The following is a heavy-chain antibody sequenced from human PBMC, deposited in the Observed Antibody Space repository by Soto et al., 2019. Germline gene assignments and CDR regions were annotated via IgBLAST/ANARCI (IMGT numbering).Heavy chain of an antibody. V-gene: IGHV3-30*04. D-gene: IGHD3-9*01. CDR2: ISNDGRKK. CDR3: ARNLRVFRYVDWSHEYFHP. Sequence: QVQLVESGGCEVQPGRSLRLSCAASGFTFSSYAMHWVRQAPGKGLEWVAIISNDGRKKYYADSVKGRFTISRENSKNTPYLQINSRRTEDSAVYYCARNLRVFRYVDWSHEYFHPWGQGTLVTVSS. CDR1: GFTFSSYA. J-gene: IGHJ1*01.